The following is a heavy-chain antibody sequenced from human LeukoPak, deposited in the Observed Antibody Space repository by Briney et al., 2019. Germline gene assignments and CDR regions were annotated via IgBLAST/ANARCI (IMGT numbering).Heavy chain of an antibody. CDR3: ARNTMVQNNWFDP. Sequence: GASVNVSCKASGGTFSSYAISWVRQAPGQGLEWMGGIIPIFGTANYAQKFQGRVTITADESTSTAYMELSSLRSEDTAVYYCARNTMVQNNWFDPWGQGTLVTVSS. CDR1: GGTFSSYA. CDR2: IIPIFGTA. D-gene: IGHD3-10*01. V-gene: IGHV1-69*13. J-gene: IGHJ5*02.